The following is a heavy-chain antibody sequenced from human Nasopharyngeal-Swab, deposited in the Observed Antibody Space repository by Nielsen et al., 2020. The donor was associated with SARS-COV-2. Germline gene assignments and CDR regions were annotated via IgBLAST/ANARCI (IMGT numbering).Heavy chain of an antibody. CDR3: ASSSDYGDYVRYAFDI. V-gene: IGHV3-9*01. D-gene: IGHD4-17*01. Sequence: SLKISCAASGFTFDDYAMHWVRQAPGKGLEWVSGISWTSGSIGYADSVKGRFTISRDNAKNSLYLQMNSLRAEDTALYYCASSSDYGDYVRYAFDIWGQGTMVTVSS. CDR1: GFTFDDYA. CDR2: ISWTSGSI. J-gene: IGHJ3*02.